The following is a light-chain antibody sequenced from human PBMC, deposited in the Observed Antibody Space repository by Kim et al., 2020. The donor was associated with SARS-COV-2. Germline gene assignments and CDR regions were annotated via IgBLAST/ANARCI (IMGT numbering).Light chain of an antibody. Sequence: IVLTQSPATLSLSPGERATLSCRASQSVGTYLAWYQQKPGQAPRLLIYYASNRATGIPARFSGSGSETDFTLTINSLEPDDFAVYYCQQRSNWPLTFGGGTKVDIK. CDR2: YAS. V-gene: IGKV3-11*01. J-gene: IGKJ4*01. CDR3: QQRSNWPLT. CDR1: QSVGTY.